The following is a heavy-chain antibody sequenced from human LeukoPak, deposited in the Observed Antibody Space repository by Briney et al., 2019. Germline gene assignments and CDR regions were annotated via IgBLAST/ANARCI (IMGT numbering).Heavy chain of an antibody. CDR2: IYYSGST. D-gene: IGHD3-3*01. Sequence: SETLSLTCTVSGGSISSSSYYWGWIRQPPGKGLEWIGSIYYSGSTYYNPSLKSRVTISVDTSKNQFSLKLSSVTAADTAVYYCASPIRRDFWSGPYYYYGMDVWGQGTTVTVSS. CDR1: GGSISSSSYY. V-gene: IGHV4-39*01. CDR3: ASPIRRDFWSGPYYYYGMDV. J-gene: IGHJ6*02.